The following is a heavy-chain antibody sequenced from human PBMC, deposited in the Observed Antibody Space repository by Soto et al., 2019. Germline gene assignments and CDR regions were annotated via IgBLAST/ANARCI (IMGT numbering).Heavy chain of an antibody. CDR1: GGSIIYNSYY. Sequence: PSETLSLTCSVSGGSIIYNSYYWSCMRQPPGKGLEWVGGIFYTGTTYYSPSLKDRVTISVDTSKNSFSLNLTSVTAADTAVYFCARLVVVAPVANAWGQGTLVTVSS. V-gene: IGHV4-39*02. CDR3: ARLVVVAPVANA. CDR2: IFYTGTT. J-gene: IGHJ5*02. D-gene: IGHD2-2*01.